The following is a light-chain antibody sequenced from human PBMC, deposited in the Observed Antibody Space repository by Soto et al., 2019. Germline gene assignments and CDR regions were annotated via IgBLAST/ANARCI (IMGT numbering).Light chain of an antibody. CDR1: QVISSW. CDR2: KAS. V-gene: IGKV1-12*01. Sequence: DIQMTQSPSSVSASVGDTVTVSCLASQVISSWLAWYQQKPGRAPNLLIYKASTLQTGVPSRFSSSGSGTDFTLAITNLQPEDFATCYCHQATSFPLSFGGGIEVDI. J-gene: IGKJ4*01. CDR3: HQATSFPLS.